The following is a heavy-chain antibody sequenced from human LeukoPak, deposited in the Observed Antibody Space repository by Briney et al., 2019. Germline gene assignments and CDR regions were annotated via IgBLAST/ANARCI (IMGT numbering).Heavy chain of an antibody. J-gene: IGHJ4*02. CDR1: GYTFTGYY. CDR2: INPNSGGT. D-gene: IGHD6-19*01. V-gene: IGHV1-2*06. CDR3: ARDTSSGWYGVDY. Sequence: VSCKASGYTFTGYYIHWVRQAPGQGLEWMGRINPNSGGTNYAQKFQGRVTMTRDTSISTALMELSRLTSDDTAVYYCARDTSSGWYGVDYWGQGTLVTVSS.